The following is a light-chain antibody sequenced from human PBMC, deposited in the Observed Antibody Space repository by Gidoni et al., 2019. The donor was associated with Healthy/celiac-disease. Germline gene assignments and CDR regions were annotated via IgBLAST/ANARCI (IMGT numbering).Light chain of an antibody. J-gene: IGKJ2*03. CDR2: AAS. V-gene: IGKV1-39*01. Sequence: DVQMTQSRSSLSASVGDRVTIPCRASQIISSYLHWYQQKPGKDPKLLIYAASSLQSGVLSRLSGSGSGTDFTPIISSLQPEEFATYYCQQSYSTPRYSFGQGTKLEIK. CDR3: QQSYSTPRYS. CDR1: QIISSY.